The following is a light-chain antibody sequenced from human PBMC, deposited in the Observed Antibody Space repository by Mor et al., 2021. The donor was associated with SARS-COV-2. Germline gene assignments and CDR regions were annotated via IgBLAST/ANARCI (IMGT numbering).Light chain of an antibody. J-gene: IGKJ2*01. CDR2: SAS. CDR3: QRTYNAPPYT. Sequence: PKPGKVPKLLIYSASNLQSRVPSRFSGGGSGTDFTLTISSLQPEDVATYSGQRTYNAPPYTFGQGTELEIK. V-gene: IGKV1-27*01.